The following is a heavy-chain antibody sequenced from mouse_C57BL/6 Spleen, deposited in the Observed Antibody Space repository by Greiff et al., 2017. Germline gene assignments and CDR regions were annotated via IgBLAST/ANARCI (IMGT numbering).Heavy chain of an antibody. CDR3: ARHEAPTGNFYYFDY. Sequence: VKLQQSGAELVKPGASVKLSCKASGYTFTEYTLHWVKQRSGQGLEWIGWFYPGSGSIKYTEKFKDKATLTADKSSSPVYMELSRLTSDDSAVYFCARHEAPTGNFYYFDYWGQGTTLTVSS. CDR1: GYTFTEYT. V-gene: IGHV1-62-2*01. J-gene: IGHJ2*01. D-gene: IGHD4-1*02. CDR2: FYPGSGSI.